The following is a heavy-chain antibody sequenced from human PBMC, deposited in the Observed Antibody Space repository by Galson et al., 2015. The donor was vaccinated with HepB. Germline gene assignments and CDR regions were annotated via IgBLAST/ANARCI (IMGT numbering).Heavy chain of an antibody. CDR1: GGSISSSSYY. CDR3: ASTGYSSGWSPFDY. CDR2: IYYSGST. V-gene: IGHV4-39*07. D-gene: IGHD6-19*01. J-gene: IGHJ4*02. Sequence: ETLSLTCTVSGGSISSSSYYWGWIRQPPGKGLEWIGSIYYSGSTYYNPSLKSRVTISVDTSKNQFSLKLSSVTAADTAVYYCASTGYSSGWSPFDYWGQGTLVTVSS.